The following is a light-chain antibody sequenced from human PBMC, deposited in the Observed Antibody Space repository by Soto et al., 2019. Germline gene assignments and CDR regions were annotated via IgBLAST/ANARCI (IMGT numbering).Light chain of an antibody. V-gene: IGLV2-8*01. CDR2: EIN. CDR1: SSDVGAYDY. J-gene: IGLJ1*01. CDR3: SSFAGSNNFPYV. Sequence: LTQPPSASGSPGQSVTISCTGTSSDVGAYDYVSWYQQHPGKAPKLMIYEINKRPSGVPDRFSGSKSGNTASLTVSGLQAEDEADYYCSSFAGSNNFPYVFGTGTKVTVL.